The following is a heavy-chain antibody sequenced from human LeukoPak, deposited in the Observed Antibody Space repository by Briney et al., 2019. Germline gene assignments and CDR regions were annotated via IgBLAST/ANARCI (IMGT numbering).Heavy chain of an antibody. CDR2: INHSGST. Sequence: PSETLSLTCAVYGGSFSGYYWSWIRQPPGKGLEWIGEINHSGSTNYNPSLKSRVTISVDTSKNQFSLKLSAVTAAGTAVYYCARGGYSYGYFDYWGQGTLVTVSS. CDR1: GGSFSGYY. D-gene: IGHD5-18*01. CDR3: ARGGYSYGYFDY. V-gene: IGHV4-34*01. J-gene: IGHJ4*02.